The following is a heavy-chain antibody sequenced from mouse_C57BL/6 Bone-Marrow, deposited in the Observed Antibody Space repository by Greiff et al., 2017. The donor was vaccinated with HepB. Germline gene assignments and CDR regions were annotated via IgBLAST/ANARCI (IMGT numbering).Heavy chain of an antibody. Sequence: EVQLQQSGPELVKPGASVKMSCKASGYTFTDYNMHWVKQSHGKSLEWIGYINPNNGGTSYNQKFKGKATLTVNKSSSTAYMELRSLTSEDSAVYYCARDYDYGYYYAMDYWGQGTSVTVSS. CDR2: INPNNGGT. V-gene: IGHV1-22*01. CDR1: GYTFTDYN. D-gene: IGHD2-4*01. J-gene: IGHJ4*01. CDR3: ARDYDYGYYYAMDY.